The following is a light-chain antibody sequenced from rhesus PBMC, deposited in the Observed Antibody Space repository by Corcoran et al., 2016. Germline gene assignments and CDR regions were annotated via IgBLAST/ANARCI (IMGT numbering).Light chain of an antibody. CDR1: QGISSY. V-gene: IGKV1-25*01. CDR3: QQYNSLPLT. CDR2: YAT. Sequence: DIQMTQSPSSVSASVGDRVTITCRASQGISSYLAWYQQKPGKSPKLLIYYATTLHSGVPSRFSGGGSGTELTLTISSLQPEDFATYYCQQYNSLPLTFGGGTKVEIK. J-gene: IGKJ4*01.